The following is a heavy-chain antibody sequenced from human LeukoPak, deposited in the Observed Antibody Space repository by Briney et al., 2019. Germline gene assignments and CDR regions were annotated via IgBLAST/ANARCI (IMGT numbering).Heavy chain of an antibody. CDR2: IYYSGST. CDR1: GGSISSYY. J-gene: IGHJ6*03. D-gene: IGHD6-19*01. V-gene: IGHV4-59*01. Sequence: SETLSLTCTVSGGSISSYYWSWIRQPPGKGLEWIGYIYYSGSTNYNPSLKSRVTISVDTSKNQFSLKLSSVTAADTAVYYCARSVSGWPYYYYYMDVWSKGTTVTVSS. CDR3: ARSVSGWPYYYYYMDV.